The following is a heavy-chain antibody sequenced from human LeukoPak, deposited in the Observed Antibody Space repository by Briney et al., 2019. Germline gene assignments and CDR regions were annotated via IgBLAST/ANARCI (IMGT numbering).Heavy chain of an antibody. V-gene: IGHV3-7*01. CDR1: GFTFSSYG. CDR3: AKDPDSYSSSPLDY. J-gene: IGHJ4*02. D-gene: IGHD6-13*01. CDR2: IKQDGSEK. Sequence: GGSLRLYCAASGFTFSSYGMQWVRQAPGKGLEWVATIKQDGSEKKYVDSVKGRFTISRDNAKNSAYLQMNSLRAKDTAVYYCAKDPDSYSSSPLDYWGQGTLVTVSS.